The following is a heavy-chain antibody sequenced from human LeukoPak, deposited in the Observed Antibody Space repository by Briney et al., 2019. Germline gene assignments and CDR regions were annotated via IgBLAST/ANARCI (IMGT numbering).Heavy chain of an antibody. Sequence: ASVKVSCKASGYTFVGYYMHWVRQAPGQGLEWMGQINPKNGATNYAQKFQGRVTITADKSTSTAYMELSSLRSEDTAVYYCARELTYLDIVVVPAAIHYYYYMDVWGKGTTVTVSS. CDR1: GYTFVGYY. V-gene: IGHV1-2*06. CDR3: ARELTYLDIVVVPAAIHYYYYMDV. J-gene: IGHJ6*03. CDR2: INPKNGAT. D-gene: IGHD2-2*03.